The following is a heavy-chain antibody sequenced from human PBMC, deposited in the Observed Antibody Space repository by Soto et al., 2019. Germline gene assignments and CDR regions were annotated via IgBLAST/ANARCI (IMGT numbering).Heavy chain of an antibody. Sequence: ASVKVSCKASGYTFNRYSLHWVREAPVHGLVWMGIINPSSGNTSYAQKFQGRVTMTTDTSTSTAYMELSSLRSDGTAVYYCARDFSMVVVAPGNWGQG. CDR1: GYTFNRYS. CDR2: INPSSGNT. J-gene: IGHJ1*01. D-gene: IGHD3-22*01. V-gene: IGHV1-46*02. CDR3: ARDFSMVVVAPGN.